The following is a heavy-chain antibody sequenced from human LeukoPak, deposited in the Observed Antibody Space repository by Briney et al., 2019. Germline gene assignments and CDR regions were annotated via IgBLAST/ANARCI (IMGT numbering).Heavy chain of an antibody. CDR1: GGSIISGGYY. J-gene: IGHJ5*02. D-gene: IGHD3-3*01. V-gene: IGHV4-31*03. Sequence: PSQTLSLTCTVSGGSIISGGYYWSWIRQHPGKVLEWIGDIYYSGSTYYNPSLKSRVTISVDTSKNQFSLKLSSVTAADTAVYYCATGTGYDFWSGYLDNWFDPWGQGTLVTVSS. CDR2: IYYSGST. CDR3: ATGTGYDFWSGYLDNWFDP.